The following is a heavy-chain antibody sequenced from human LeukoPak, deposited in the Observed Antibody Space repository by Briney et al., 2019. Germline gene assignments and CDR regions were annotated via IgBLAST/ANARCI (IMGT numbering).Heavy chain of an antibody. CDR3: ARDPLYYYDSSGYYYAGGLDY. CDR2: ISGSGGST. D-gene: IGHD3-22*01. Sequence: PGGSLRLSCAASGFTFSSYAMSWVRQAPGKGLEWVSAISGSGGSTYYADSVKGRLTISRDNSKNTLYLQMNSLRAEDTAVYYCARDPLYYYDSSGYYYAGGLDYWGQGTLVTVSS. J-gene: IGHJ4*02. V-gene: IGHV3-23*01. CDR1: GFTFSSYA.